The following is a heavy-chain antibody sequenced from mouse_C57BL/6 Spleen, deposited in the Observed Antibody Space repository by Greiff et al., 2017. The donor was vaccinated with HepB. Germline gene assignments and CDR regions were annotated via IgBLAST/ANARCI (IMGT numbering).Heavy chain of an antibody. CDR1: GYTFTDYN. CDR3: ARDDYDDDHWYFDV. D-gene: IGHD2-4*01. J-gene: IGHJ1*03. V-gene: IGHV1-22*01. CDR2: INPNNGGT. Sequence: VQLQQSGPELVKPGASVKMSCKASGYTFTDYNMHWVKQSHGKSLEWIGYINPNNGGTSYNQKFKGKATLTVNKSASTANMELRSLTSEESAVYYCARDDYDDDHWYFDVWGTGTTVTVSS.